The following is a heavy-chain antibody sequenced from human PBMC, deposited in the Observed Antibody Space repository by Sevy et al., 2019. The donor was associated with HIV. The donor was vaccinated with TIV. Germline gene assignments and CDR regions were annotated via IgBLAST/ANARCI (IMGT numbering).Heavy chain of an antibody. V-gene: IGHV1-24*01. CDR2: FDPEDGDT. J-gene: IGHJ4*02. CDR3: TTMEYYHNIIGSSSGDY. Sequence: ASVKVSYKVSGYTLTKLDMHWVRQAPGKGLEWMGGFDPEDGDTFYAQKFQGRVTMTEDKSTDTAYMELSSLRSEDTAVYYCTTMEYYHNIIGSSSGDYWGQGTLVTVSS. CDR1: GYTLTKLD. D-gene: IGHD3-22*01.